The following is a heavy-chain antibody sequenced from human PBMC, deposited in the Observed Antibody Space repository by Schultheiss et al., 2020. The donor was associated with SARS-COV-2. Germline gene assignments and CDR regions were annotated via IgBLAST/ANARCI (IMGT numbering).Heavy chain of an antibody. J-gene: IGHJ4*02. V-gene: IGHV4-34*01. CDR1: GGPFSGYY. D-gene: IGHD1-26*01. Sequence: SQTLSLTCAVFGGPFSGYYWSWIRQPPGKGLEWIGEINHSGSTNYNPSLKSRVTISVDTSKNQFSLKLSSVTAADTAVYYCARAISGSFDYFDYWGQGTLVTVSS. CDR3: ARAISGSFDYFDY. CDR2: INHSGST.